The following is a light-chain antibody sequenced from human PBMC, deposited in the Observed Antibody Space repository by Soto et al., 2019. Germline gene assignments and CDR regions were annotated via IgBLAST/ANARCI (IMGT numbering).Light chain of an antibody. CDR1: QVISSW. CDR3: QQANSFPLT. J-gene: IGKJ4*01. V-gene: IGKV1-12*01. Sequence: DIQMTQSPSSVSASVGDRVTITCRASQVISSWLAWYQHKPGKAPKLLMYAASSLQSGVPSRFSASGSGTDFTLTISSLQPEEFATYYCQQANSFPLTFGGGTKVEIQ. CDR2: AAS.